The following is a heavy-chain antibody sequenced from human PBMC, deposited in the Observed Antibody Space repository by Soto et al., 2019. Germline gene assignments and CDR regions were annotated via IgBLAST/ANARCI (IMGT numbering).Heavy chain of an antibody. CDR2: IIPILGIA. Sequence: GASVKVSCKVSGYTLTELSMHWVRQAPGQGLEWMGRIIPILGIANYAQKFQGRVTITADKSTSTAYMELSSLRSEDTAVYYCASGDTAMAYGMDVWGQGTTVTVSS. V-gene: IGHV1-69*02. CDR1: GYTLTELS. J-gene: IGHJ6*02. D-gene: IGHD5-18*01. CDR3: ASGDTAMAYGMDV.